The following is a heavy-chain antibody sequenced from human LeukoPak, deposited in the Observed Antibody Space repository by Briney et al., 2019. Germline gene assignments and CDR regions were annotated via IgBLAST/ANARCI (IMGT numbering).Heavy chain of an antibody. V-gene: IGHV3-69-1*01. CDR3: TRGDPATISGWYFDL. CDR1: GFNFIDYN. J-gene: IGHJ2*01. D-gene: IGHD3-9*01. Sequence: PGGSLRLSCAGSGFNFIDYNMNWVRQAPGKGLEWISYISSRGTTYYADSVKGRFTISRDNARNSLYLQGDSLTAADTAVYYCTRGDPATISGWYFDLWGRGTLVTVSS. CDR2: ISSRGTT.